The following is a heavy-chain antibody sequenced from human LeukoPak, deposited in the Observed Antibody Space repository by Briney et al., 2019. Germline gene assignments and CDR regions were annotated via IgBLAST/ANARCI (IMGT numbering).Heavy chain of an antibody. CDR1: GFTFSSDG. Sequence: GRSLRLSCAASGFTFSSDGMHWVRQAPGKGLEWVAGIWYDGSNKYYADSVKGRFTISRDNSKNTLYLQMNSLRAEDTAVYYCARVVTPYYYYGMDVWGQGTTVTVSS. CDR3: ARVVTPYYYYGMDV. CDR2: IWYDGSNK. J-gene: IGHJ6*02. D-gene: IGHD5-18*01. V-gene: IGHV3-33*01.